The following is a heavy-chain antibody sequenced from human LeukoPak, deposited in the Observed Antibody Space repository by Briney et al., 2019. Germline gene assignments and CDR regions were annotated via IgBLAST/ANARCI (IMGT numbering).Heavy chain of an antibody. CDR1: GGSISSYY. Sequence: SETLSLTCTVSGGSISSYYWSWIRQPPGKGLEWIGYIYYSGSTNYSPSLKSRVTVSADTSQNQFSLKLSSVTAADTAVYYCASRKLGNDYWGQGTLVTVSS. V-gene: IGHV4-59*01. CDR2: IYYSGST. CDR3: ASRKLGNDY. J-gene: IGHJ4*02. D-gene: IGHD7-27*01.